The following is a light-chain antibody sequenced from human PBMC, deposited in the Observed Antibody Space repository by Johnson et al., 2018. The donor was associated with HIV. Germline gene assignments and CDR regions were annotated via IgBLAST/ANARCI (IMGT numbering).Light chain of an antibody. V-gene: IGLV1-51*02. CDR1: NSNIGNNY. Sequence: QSVLTQPPSVSAAPGQKVTISCSGSNSNIGNNYVSWYQQLPGTAPKLLIYENNQRSSGIPDRFSGSTSATSATLGITGLQNGDEADYYCGTWDSSPGAVHIVGTWTKVTVL. J-gene: IGLJ1*01. CDR3: GTWDSSPGAVHI. CDR2: ENN.